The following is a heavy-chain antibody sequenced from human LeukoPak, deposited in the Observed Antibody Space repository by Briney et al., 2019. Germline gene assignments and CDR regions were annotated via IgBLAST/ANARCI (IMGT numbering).Heavy chain of an antibody. D-gene: IGHD3-16*01. CDR3: ARGGTIRSFDY. Sequence: PSETLSLTCTVSGGSNTSTGFYWGWIRQPPGKGLEWIGSIYWSGSTYYSPSLKSRVTISVDTSKNQFSLNLSSVTAADTALYYCARGGTIRSFDYWGQGTLVTVSS. CDR1: GGSNTSTGFY. V-gene: IGHV4-39*01. CDR2: IYWSGST. J-gene: IGHJ4*02.